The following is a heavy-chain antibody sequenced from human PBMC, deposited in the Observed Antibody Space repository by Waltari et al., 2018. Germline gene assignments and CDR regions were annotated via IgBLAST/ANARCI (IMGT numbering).Heavy chain of an antibody. Sequence: DVQLVESGGGLVQPGGYLRLSWAASVFHFSPYCLNWVRQAPGKGLWWVSRVRMDGTTTDYADSVKGRFTISRDNAKNTLYLQMNSLRTEDTAVYYCAKVGILAGYNYGIDVWGQGTTVTVSS. D-gene: IGHD3-9*01. CDR2: VRMDGTTT. CDR1: VFHFSPYC. J-gene: IGHJ6*02. V-gene: IGHV3-74*01. CDR3: AKVGILAGYNYGIDV.